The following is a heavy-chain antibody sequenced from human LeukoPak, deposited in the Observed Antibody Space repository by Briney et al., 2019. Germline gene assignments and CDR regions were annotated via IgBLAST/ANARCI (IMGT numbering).Heavy chain of an antibody. CDR3: ARDLRRGSAAEL. V-gene: IGHV1-2*02. J-gene: IGHJ4*02. CDR1: GNTFTGSY. D-gene: IGHD1-14*01. Sequence: GASVKVSCKASGNTFTGSYMHWVRQAPGQGLGWMGWINPNSGGTNYAQKFQGRVTMTRDTSISTAYMELSRLTSDDTAIYYCARDLRRGSAAELWGQGTLVTVSS. CDR2: INPNSGGT.